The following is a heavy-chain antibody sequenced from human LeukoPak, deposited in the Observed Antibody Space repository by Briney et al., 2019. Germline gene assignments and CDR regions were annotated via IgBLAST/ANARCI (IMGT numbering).Heavy chain of an antibody. Sequence: GASVKVSCKASGGTFSSYAISWVRQAPGQGLEWMGRIIPILGIANYAQKFQGRVTITADKSTSTAYMELSSLRSEDTAVYYCARDTPYYYDSSGYYLDYWGQGTLVTVSS. V-gene: IGHV1-69*04. CDR3: ARDTPYYYDSSGYYLDY. CDR1: GGTFSSYA. J-gene: IGHJ4*02. CDR2: IIPILGIA. D-gene: IGHD3-22*01.